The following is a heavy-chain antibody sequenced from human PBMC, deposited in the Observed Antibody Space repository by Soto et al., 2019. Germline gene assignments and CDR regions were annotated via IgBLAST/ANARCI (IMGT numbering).Heavy chain of an antibody. CDR1: GGSFSGYY. J-gene: IGHJ4*02. CDR2: IKKSGST. D-gene: IGHD1-26*01. Sequence: SETLALSCAVYGGSFSGYYIWIRQPPGKGLEWIGEIKKSGSTKYNPSLKSRVTISVDTSKNQFSLKLSSVTAADMAVYYCASRRGWELLDYWGQGTLVTVSS. V-gene: IGHV4-34*01. CDR3: ASRRGWELLDY.